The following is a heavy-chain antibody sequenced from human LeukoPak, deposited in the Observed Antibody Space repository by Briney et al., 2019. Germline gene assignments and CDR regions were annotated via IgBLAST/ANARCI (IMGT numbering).Heavy chain of an antibody. V-gene: IGHV4-39*01. CDR1: GGSISSSRYY. J-gene: IGHJ4*02. Sequence: PSETLSLTCTVSGGSISSSRYYWGWIRQPPGKGLEWIGSIYYSGSTYYNPSLKSRVTISVDTSKNQFSLKLSSVTAADTAVYYCASSWARGGNFNYWGQGTLVTVSS. D-gene: IGHD4-23*01. CDR2: IYYSGST. CDR3: ASSWARGGNFNY.